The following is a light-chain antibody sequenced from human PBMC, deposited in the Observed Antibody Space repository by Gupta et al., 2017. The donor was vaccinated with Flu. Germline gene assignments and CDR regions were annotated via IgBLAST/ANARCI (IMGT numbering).Light chain of an antibody. CDR2: AAS. CDR1: QSISRY. J-gene: IGKJ3*01. CDR3: QQSYNTPRLS. Sequence: DRVTITCRASQSISRYLNWYQHKPGKAPKLLIYAASSLQSGVPSRFSGSGSGADFTLTISNLQPEDLATYYCQQSYNTPRLSFGPGTKVDI. V-gene: IGKV1-39*01.